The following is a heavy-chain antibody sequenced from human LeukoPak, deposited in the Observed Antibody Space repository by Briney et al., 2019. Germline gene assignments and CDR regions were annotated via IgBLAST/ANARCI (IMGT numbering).Heavy chain of an antibody. J-gene: IGHJ4*02. CDR1: GGSISSSSYY. CDR3: ARDSSGVAGIDY. D-gene: IGHD6-19*01. CDR2: IYYSGST. V-gene: IGHV4-39*02. Sequence: KSSETLSLTCTVSGGSISSSSYYWGWIRQPPGKGLEWIGSIYYSGSTYYNPSLKSRVTISVDTSKNQFSLKLSSVTAADTAVYYCARDSSGVAGIDYWGQGTLVTVSS.